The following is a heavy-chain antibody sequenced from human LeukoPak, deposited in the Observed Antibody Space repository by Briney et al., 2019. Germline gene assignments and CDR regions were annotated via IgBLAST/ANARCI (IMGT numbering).Heavy chain of an antibody. CDR1: GFTFSSYA. CDR3: AKNGDRGAYCTGGTCYPYFYYYMDV. Sequence: GGSLRLSCAASGFTFSSYAMSWVRQAPGKGLEWVSAISGSGGSTYYADSVKGRFTISRDNSKNTLYLQMNSLRAEDTAIYYCAKNGDRGAYCTGGTCYPYFYYYMDVWGKGTTVTI. D-gene: IGHD2-15*01. V-gene: IGHV3-23*01. CDR2: ISGSGGST. J-gene: IGHJ6*03.